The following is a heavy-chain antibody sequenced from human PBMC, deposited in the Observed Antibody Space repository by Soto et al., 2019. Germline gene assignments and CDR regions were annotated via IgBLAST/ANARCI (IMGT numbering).Heavy chain of an antibody. CDR3: ARDQSYGGAFDY. J-gene: IGHJ4*02. CDR2: ISAYNGNT. CDR1: GYTFTSYG. V-gene: IGHV1-18*01. D-gene: IGHD2-21*01. Sequence: QVQLVQSGAEVKKPGASVKVSRKSSGYTFTSYGISWVRQAPGQGLEWMGWISAYNGNTKYAQKLQGRVTMTTDTSTSTVYMELRSLRSDDTAVYYCARDQSYGGAFDYWGQGTLVTVSS.